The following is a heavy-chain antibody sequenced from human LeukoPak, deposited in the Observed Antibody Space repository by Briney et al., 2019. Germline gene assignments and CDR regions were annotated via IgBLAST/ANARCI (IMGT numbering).Heavy chain of an antibody. V-gene: IGHV1-2*02. D-gene: IGHD6-19*01. CDR2: INPNSGGT. Sequence: ASVKVSCKASGYTFTGYYMHWVRQAPGQGLEWMGWINPNSGGTNYAQKFQGRVTMTRDTSISTAYMELSRLRSDDTAVYYCARDGVIAVAGLSAFDIWGQGTMVTVSS. J-gene: IGHJ3*02. CDR3: ARDGVIAVAGLSAFDI. CDR1: GYTFTGYY.